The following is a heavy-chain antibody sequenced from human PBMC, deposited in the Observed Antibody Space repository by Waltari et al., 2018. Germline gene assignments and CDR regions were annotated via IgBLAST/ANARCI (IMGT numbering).Heavy chain of an antibody. CDR3: ARPGYCSGGSCYGNDAFDI. CDR1: GGTFSSYA. Sequence: QVQLVQSGAEVKKPGSSVKVSCKASGGTFSSYAISWVRQAPGQGLEWMGRNIPILGTASYAQKFQGRVTITADKSTSTDYMELSSLRSEDTAVYYCARPGYCSGGSCYGNDAFDIWGQGTMVTVSS. J-gene: IGHJ3*02. D-gene: IGHD2-15*01. CDR2: NIPILGTA. V-gene: IGHV1-69*08.